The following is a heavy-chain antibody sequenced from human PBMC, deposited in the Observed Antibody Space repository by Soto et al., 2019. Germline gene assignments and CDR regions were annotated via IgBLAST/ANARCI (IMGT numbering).Heavy chain of an antibody. D-gene: IGHD3-10*01. J-gene: IGHJ3*01. CDR1: GGSINNYY. CDR3: ARSLIYYSSGGGAFDV. Sequence: SETLCITCTVSGGSINNYYWTWIRQPPGKGLEWIGYISYSGSTNYNPSLKSRITMSVDTSKSHFSLGLTSVTAADTAVYYCARSLIYYSSGGGAFDVWGQGTMVTVSS. V-gene: IGHV4-59*08. CDR2: ISYSGST.